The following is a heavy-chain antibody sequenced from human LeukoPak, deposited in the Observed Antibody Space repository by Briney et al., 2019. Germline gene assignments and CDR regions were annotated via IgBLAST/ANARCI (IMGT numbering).Heavy chain of an antibody. Sequence: GGSLRLSCAASGFTFSSYAMHWVRQAPGKGLEWVAVISYDGSNKYYADSVKGRFTISRDNSKNTLYLQMNSLRAEGTAVYYCARDLVFGGGSYYGGVLDYWGQGTLVTVSS. V-gene: IGHV3-30*04. J-gene: IGHJ4*02. CDR3: ARDLVFGGGSYYGGVLDY. D-gene: IGHD1-26*01. CDR2: ISYDGSNK. CDR1: GFTFSSYA.